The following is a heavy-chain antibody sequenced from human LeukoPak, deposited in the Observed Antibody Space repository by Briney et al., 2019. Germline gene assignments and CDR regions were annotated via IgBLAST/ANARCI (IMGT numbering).Heavy chain of an antibody. CDR2: IQHGGSNK. V-gene: IGHV3-30*02. CDR1: GFTFSNYG. D-gene: IGHD2-8*01. J-gene: IGHJ4*02. CDR3: SKDATPYCTNGLCYERHPNKKGADY. Sequence: GGSLRLSCAASGFTFSNYGMHWVRQAPGKGLEWVAFIQHGGSNKYYADSVKGRFTISRDNSKNTLYLQMNSLRAEDTAVYYCSKDATPYCTNGLCYERHPNKKGADYWGQGTLVTVSS.